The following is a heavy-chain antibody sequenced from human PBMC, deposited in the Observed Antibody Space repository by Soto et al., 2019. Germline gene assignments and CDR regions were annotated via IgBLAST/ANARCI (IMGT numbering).Heavy chain of an antibody. V-gene: IGHV1-3*01. CDR1: GYTFASYT. J-gene: IGHJ3*01. Sequence: QVKLVQSGAEVKKPGASVKVSCKASGYTFASYTMHWVRQAPGQRLEWMGWINAGNGNTKYSQRFQGRVTVTRDTSASTAYMDLSSLRSEDTAMYYCARVSSDSDAFDVCGQGTLVTVSS. CDR3: ARVSSDSDAFDV. CDR2: INAGNGNT. D-gene: IGHD3-22*01.